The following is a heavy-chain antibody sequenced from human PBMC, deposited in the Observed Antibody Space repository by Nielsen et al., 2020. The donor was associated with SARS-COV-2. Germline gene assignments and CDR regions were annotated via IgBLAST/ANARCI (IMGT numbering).Heavy chain of an antibody. CDR2: LSGRGIST. CDR1: GFTFSNYA. Sequence: GGSLRLSCTASGFTFSNYAMGWVRQPPGKGLEWVSALSGRGISTYYADSVKGRFTISRDNSKNTVYLQMGSLRADDSAVYFCANSRHSGVVSYFESWGQGTPVTVSS. CDR3: ANSRHSGVVSYFES. V-gene: IGHV3-23*01. J-gene: IGHJ4*02. D-gene: IGHD5-12*01.